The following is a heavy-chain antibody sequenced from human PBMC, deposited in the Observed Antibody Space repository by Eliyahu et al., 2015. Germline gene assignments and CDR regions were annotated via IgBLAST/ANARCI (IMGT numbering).Heavy chain of an antibody. J-gene: IGHJ4*02. CDR1: GGSINSNSYF. Sequence: QLHLQESGPGLVRPSETLSLTCTVSGGSINSNSYFWGWIRQPPGKGLEWIGDGQYSGITQGNPSLKSRLSISVDTSKNQFSLTLSSVSAADTAVYYCTRRNYGSGRRDYWGQGTLVTVSS. CDR3: TRRNYGSGRRDY. CDR2: GQYSGIT. D-gene: IGHD3-10*01. V-gene: IGHV4-39*01.